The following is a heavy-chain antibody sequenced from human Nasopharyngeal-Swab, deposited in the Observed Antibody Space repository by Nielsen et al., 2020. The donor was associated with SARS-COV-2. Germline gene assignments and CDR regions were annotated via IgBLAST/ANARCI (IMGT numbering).Heavy chain of an antibody. J-gene: IGHJ3*01. CDR1: GFPLGDFA. CDR3: ATIRLRWGKPDGFDL. V-gene: IGHV3-49*04. D-gene: IGHD4-23*01. Sequence: GESLKISCTPSGFPLGDFAVSWVRQAPGKGLEWVSLIKSKVYGATVEYAASVKGRFIVSRDDSKSIAYLHMNNLESDDTAVYYCATIRLRWGKPDGFDLWGQGTVVTVSS. CDR2: IKSKVYGATV.